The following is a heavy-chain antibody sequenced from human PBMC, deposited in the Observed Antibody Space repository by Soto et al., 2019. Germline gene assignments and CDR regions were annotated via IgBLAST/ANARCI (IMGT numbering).Heavy chain of an antibody. Sequence: EVQLVESGGGLVQRGGSLRLSCEASGFTFSTFWMHWVRQAPGKGLVWVSRINSDGSSTNYADSVKGRVTISRDNAKNMLYLQMNSLRAEDTAVYYCARDFEYWGQGTLVTVSS. CDR3: ARDFEY. V-gene: IGHV3-74*01. CDR1: GFTFSTFW. J-gene: IGHJ4*02. CDR2: INSDGSST.